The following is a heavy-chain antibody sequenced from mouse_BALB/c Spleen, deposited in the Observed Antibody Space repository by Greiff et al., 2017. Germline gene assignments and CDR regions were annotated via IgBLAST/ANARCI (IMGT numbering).Heavy chain of an antibody. Sequence: EVMLVESGGGLVKPGGSLKLSCAASGFTFSDYYMYWVRQTPEKRLEWVATISDGGSYTYYPDSVKGRFTISRDNAKNNLYLQMSSLKSEDTAMYYCARDQGDRQFAYWGQGTLVTVSA. CDR3: ARDQGDRQFAY. CDR2: ISDGGSYT. J-gene: IGHJ3*01. D-gene: IGHD2-14*01. CDR1: GFTFSDYY. V-gene: IGHV5-4*02.